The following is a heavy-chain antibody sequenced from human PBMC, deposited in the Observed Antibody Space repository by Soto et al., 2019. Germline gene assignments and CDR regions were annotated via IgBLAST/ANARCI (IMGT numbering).Heavy chain of an antibody. J-gene: IGHJ1*01. V-gene: IGHV3-7*01. CDR2: IKQDGSEK. CDR3: ASRPPQYYDFWSGYLH. CDR1: GFTFSSYW. D-gene: IGHD3-3*01. Sequence: GGSLRLSCAASGFTFSSYWMSWVRQAPGKGLEWVANIKQDGSEKYYVDSVKGRFTISRDNAKNSLYLQMNSLRAEDTAVYYCASRPPQYYDFWSGYLHWGQGTLVTVSS.